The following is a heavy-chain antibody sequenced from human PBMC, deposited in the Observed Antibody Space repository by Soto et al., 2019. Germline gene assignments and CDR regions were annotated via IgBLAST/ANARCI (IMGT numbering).Heavy chain of an antibody. Sequence: PGRSLRLSCAASGFTFEKYGMHWERQAPGKGPGWVALTSFAAASAYYADSVKGRFTISRDNSKNTLYLQMNSLRAEDTAVYYCATVLIVVVTATPHDAFDIWGQGTMVTVSS. D-gene: IGHD2-21*02. J-gene: IGHJ3*02. CDR3: ATVLIVVVTATPHDAFDI. V-gene: IGHV3-30-3*01. CDR2: TSFAAASA. CDR1: GFTFEKYG.